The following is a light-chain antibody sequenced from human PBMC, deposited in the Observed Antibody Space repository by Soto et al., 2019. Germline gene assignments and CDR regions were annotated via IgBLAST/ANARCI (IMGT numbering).Light chain of an antibody. Sequence: VMTQSPATLSVSPGERATLSCRASLSISNNLAWYQQKPGQAPMLLIYSASTWATAIPARFSGSASGTEFTLTISSLQSEDFAVYYCQQYNEWPLTFGGGTKVETK. CDR2: SAS. CDR3: QQYNEWPLT. CDR1: LSISNN. V-gene: IGKV3-15*01. J-gene: IGKJ4*01.